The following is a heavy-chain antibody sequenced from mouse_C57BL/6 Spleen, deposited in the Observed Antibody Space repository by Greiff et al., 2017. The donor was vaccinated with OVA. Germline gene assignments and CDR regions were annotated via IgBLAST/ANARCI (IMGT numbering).Heavy chain of an antibody. CDR1: GYTFTSYW. Sequence: QVQLQQPGAELVKPGASVKLSCKASGYTFTSYWMHWVKQRPGQGLEWIGMIHPNSGSTNYNEKFKSKATLTVYKSSSTAYMQLSSLTSEDSAVYYCARDVDYYGSRFDYCGQGTTLTVSS. D-gene: IGHD1-1*01. J-gene: IGHJ2*01. V-gene: IGHV1-64*01. CDR2: IHPNSGST. CDR3: ARDVDYYGSRFDY.